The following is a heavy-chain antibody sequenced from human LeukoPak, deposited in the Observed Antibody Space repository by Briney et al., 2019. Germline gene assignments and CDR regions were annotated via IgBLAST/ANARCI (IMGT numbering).Heavy chain of an antibody. D-gene: IGHD2-2*01. Sequence: ASVKVSCKASGYTFTSYYMHWVRQAPGQGLEWMGIINPSGGSTSYAQKFQGRVTMTRDMSTSTVYMELSSLRSEDTAVYYCATTPAAPLIVVVPAANPYYYYMDVWGKGTTVTVSS. J-gene: IGHJ6*03. CDR1: GYTFTSYY. CDR2: INPSGGST. CDR3: ATTPAAPLIVVVPAANPYYYYMDV. V-gene: IGHV1-46*01.